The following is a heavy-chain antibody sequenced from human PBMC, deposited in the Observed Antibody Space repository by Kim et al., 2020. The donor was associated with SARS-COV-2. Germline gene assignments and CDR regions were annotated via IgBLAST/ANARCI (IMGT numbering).Heavy chain of an antibody. J-gene: IGHJ4*02. CDR2: VYYSGSA. D-gene: IGHD3-22*01. CDR3: ARFNYDSGGFYSYLDY. V-gene: IGHV4-31*03. Sequence: SETLSLTCTVSGGSLSSGGYYWSWIRQHPGKGLEWIGRVYYSGSAYYNPSLKSRIDISIVMSENQFSLQLRSVTAADTAVYYCARFNYDSGGFYSYLDYWGPGALVTVSS. CDR1: GGSLSSGGYY.